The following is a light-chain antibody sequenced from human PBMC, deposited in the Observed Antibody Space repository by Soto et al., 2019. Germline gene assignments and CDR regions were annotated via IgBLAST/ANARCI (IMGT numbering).Light chain of an antibody. V-gene: IGKV3-15*01. CDR2: GAS. CDR3: QQYNNWLT. J-gene: IGKJ1*01. CDR1: QSVSSN. Sequence: EIVMTQSPATLSVSQGERATLSCRASQSVSSNLAWYQQKPGQAPRRLIYGASTRATGIPARFSGSGSGTEFTLTISSLQSEDFAVYYCQQYNNWLTFGQGTKVEIK.